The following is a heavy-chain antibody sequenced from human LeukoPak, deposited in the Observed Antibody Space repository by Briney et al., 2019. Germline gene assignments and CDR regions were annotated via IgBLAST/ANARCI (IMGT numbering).Heavy chain of an antibody. V-gene: IGHV3-7*03. CDR1: GFTFSSYW. J-gene: IGHJ4*02. CDR3: ARAMDF. Sequence: PGGSLRLSCAASGFTFSSYWMTWVRQTPGKGLEWVANIKEDGSEKYYVDSVKGRFTIPRDNARNSLYLQMNSLRVEDTAVYYCARAMDFWGQGTLVTVSS. CDR2: IKEDGSEK.